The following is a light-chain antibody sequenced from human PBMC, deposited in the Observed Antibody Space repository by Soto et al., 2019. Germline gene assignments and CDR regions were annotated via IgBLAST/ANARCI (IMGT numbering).Light chain of an antibody. CDR3: QQRSNGPAYT. J-gene: IGKJ2*01. Sequence: EVVLTQSPATLSLSPGERATLSCRASQSVSSHLAWYQQRPGQAPRLLIYDAYNRPTGIPGRFSGSGSGTDCTLSILSLQPEDCAVCYCQQRSNGPAYTFGQGTRLDIK. CDR1: QSVSSH. CDR2: DAY. V-gene: IGKV3-11*01.